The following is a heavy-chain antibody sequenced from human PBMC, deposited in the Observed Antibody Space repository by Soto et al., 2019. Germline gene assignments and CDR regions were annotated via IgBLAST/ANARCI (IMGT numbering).Heavy chain of an antibody. V-gene: IGHV3-23*01. J-gene: IGHJ1*01. Sequence: GGSVRLSCAASGFSFSSYAMSWVRQAPGKGLEWVSGISGSGDSTYYADSVKGRFTISRDNSKNTLYLQMNSLRAEDTAVYYCAKGVPGIAVAGTGYFQHWGQGTLVTVSS. D-gene: IGHD6-19*01. CDR3: AKGVPGIAVAGTGYFQH. CDR1: GFSFSSYA. CDR2: ISGSGDST.